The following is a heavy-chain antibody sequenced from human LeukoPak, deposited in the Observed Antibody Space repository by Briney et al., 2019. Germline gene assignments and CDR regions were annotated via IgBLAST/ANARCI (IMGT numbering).Heavy chain of an antibody. CDR1: GYTFSGHY. J-gene: IGHJ4*02. CDR3: ARTWIQLFTPGFDL. D-gene: IGHD5-18*01. Sequence: ASVKVSCKASGYTFSGHYLHWVRQAPGQGLEWMGRINPNAGVTQYTENFQGRVTMTGDTSISTAYMELNGLRSDDTAIYYCARTWIQLFTPGFDLWGQGTLVTVSS. V-gene: IGHV1-2*06. CDR2: INPNAGVT.